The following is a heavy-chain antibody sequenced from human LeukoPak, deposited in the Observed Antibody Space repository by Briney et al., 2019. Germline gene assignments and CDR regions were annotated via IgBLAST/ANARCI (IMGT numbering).Heavy chain of an antibody. Sequence: PGGSLRLSCAASGFTLGSYCMTWVRQAPRKGLEWVANINQDGSEKNYVDSVKGRFIISRDNAQSSLFPQMNSLRAEDTAVYYCARLSLEGEESSVYRSFDYWGQGTLVTVSS. CDR1: GFTLGSYC. CDR3: ARLSLEGEESSVYRSFDY. J-gene: IGHJ4*02. CDR2: INQDGSEK. D-gene: IGHD3-22*01. V-gene: IGHV3-7*05.